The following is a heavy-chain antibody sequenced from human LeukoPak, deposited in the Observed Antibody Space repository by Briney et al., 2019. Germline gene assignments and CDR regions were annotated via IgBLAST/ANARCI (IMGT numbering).Heavy chain of an antibody. CDR3: ARVLMQWELLGLDY. J-gene: IGHJ4*02. Sequence: GGSLRLSCAASGFTFSSYWMHWVRQAPGKGLVWVSRFNSDVSSTSYADSVKGRFTISRDNSKNTLYLQMNSLRAEDTAVYYCARVLMQWELLGLDYWGQGTLVTVSS. CDR1: GFTFSSYW. CDR2: FNSDVSST. V-gene: IGHV3-74*01. D-gene: IGHD1-26*01.